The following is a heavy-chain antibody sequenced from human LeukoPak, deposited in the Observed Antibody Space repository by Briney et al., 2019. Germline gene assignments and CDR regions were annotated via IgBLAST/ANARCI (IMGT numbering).Heavy chain of an antibody. J-gene: IGHJ4*02. D-gene: IGHD3-16*01. CDR2: IYHSGST. Sequence: SETLSLTCTVSGGSITTYYWSWIPQPPGKGLEWIGYIYHSGSTNYNPSLKSRVTTSVDASKNQIPLKLSSVTAADTAVYYCARGPRRIKYDYVWGSPFDYWGQGTLVTVSS. V-gene: IGHV4-59*12. CDR1: GGSITTYY. CDR3: ARGPRRIKYDYVWGSPFDY.